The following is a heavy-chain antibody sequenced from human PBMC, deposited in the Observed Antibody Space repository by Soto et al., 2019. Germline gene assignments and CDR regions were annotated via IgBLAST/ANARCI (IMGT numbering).Heavy chain of an antibody. D-gene: IGHD5-12*01. V-gene: IGHV4-59*01. J-gene: IGHJ4*02. CDR2: IYYSGST. Sequence: SETLSLTCTVSGGSISSYYWSWIRQPPGKGLEWIGYIYYSGSTNYNPSLKSRVTISVDTSKNQFSLKLSSVTAADTAVYYCARENVGVDSGYSYYFDYWGQGTLVTVSS. CDR1: GGSISSYY. CDR3: ARENVGVDSGYSYYFDY.